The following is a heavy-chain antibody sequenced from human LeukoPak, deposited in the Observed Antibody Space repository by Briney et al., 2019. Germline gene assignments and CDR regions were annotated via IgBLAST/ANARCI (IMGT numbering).Heavy chain of an antibody. CDR3: AKDSDLRGRYEDY. D-gene: IGHD3-10*01. J-gene: IGHJ4*02. V-gene: IGHV3-30*18. CDR1: GFTFISYC. Sequence: PGRSLRLSCAASGFTFISYCTHWVRQAPGKGLEWVAVISYDGSKEYYADSVKGRFTISRDNSKNTLHLQINSLRAEDTAVYYCAKDSDLRGRYEDYWGQGTLVTVSS. CDR2: ISYDGSKE.